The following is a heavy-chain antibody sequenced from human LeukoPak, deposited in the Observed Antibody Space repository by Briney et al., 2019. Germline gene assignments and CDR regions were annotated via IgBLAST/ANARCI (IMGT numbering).Heavy chain of an antibody. CDR3: ARTVYSSSWYKWAYFDY. J-gene: IGHJ4*02. CDR1: SDSISTNY. D-gene: IGHD6-13*01. Sequence: SVTLSLTCTVSSDSISTNYWRWLRQPPGQGLEWIGYTSYSGNANYNPSLKSRVTISIDTSNNQFYLRLNSVSAADTAVYYCARTVYSSSWYKWAYFDYWGQGTLVTVSS. CDR2: TSYSGNA. V-gene: IGHV4-59*01.